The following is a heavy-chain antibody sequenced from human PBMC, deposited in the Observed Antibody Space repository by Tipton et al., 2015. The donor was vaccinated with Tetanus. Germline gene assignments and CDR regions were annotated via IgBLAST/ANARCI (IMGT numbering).Heavy chain of an antibody. V-gene: IGHV4-30-2*01. Sequence: TLSLTCAVSGGSISSGGYSWSWIRQPPGKGLEWIGYIYHSGGTYYNPSLKSRVTISVDRSKNQFSLKLSSVTAADTAVYYCARNMVRGVNRVWDGMDVWGQGTTVTVSS. J-gene: IGHJ6*02. CDR3: ARNMVRGVNRVWDGMDV. CDR1: GGSISSGGYS. D-gene: IGHD3-10*01. CDR2: IYHSGGT.